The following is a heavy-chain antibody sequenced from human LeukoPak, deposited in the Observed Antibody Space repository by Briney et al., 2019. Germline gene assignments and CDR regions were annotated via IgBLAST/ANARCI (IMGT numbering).Heavy chain of an antibody. J-gene: IGHJ4*02. CDR2: IEQGGSEK. CDR3: ARVVAVAGLYYFDY. Sequence: GGSLRLSCAASGFTFSSYWMSWVRQAPGKGLEWVANIEQGGSEKYYVASVKGRFTISRDNAKNSLYLQMNSLRAEDTAVYYCARVVAVAGLYYFDYWGQGTLVTVSS. V-gene: IGHV3-7*01. CDR1: GFTFSSYW. D-gene: IGHD6-19*01.